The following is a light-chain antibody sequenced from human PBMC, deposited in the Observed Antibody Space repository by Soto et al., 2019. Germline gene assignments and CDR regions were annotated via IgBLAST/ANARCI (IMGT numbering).Light chain of an antibody. Sequence: IVLTQSLVTLAVSPGESAVLSCRASQSVSTSLAWYQHKPGQAPRLFIYDASKRAPGIPARFTGSGSGAHFTLTISSLEPEDIAVYYCQVRDVWPSFGQGTKVDIK. J-gene: IGKJ1*01. CDR1: QSVSTS. CDR2: DAS. V-gene: IGKV3-11*01. CDR3: QVRDVWPS.